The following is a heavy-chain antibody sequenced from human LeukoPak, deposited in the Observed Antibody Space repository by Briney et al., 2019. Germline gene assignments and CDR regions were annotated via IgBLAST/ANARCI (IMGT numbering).Heavy chain of an antibody. CDR3: ARVRAGIQLWVKPADY. D-gene: IGHD5-18*01. J-gene: IGHJ4*02. Sequence: GGSLRLSCAASGFTFSSYSMKWVRQAPGKGLEWVSSISSSSSYIYYADSVKGRFTISRDNAKNSLYLQMNSLRAEDTAVYYCARVRAGIQLWVKPADYWRQGTLVTVSS. CDR2: ISSSSSYI. V-gene: IGHV3-21*01. CDR1: GFTFSSYS.